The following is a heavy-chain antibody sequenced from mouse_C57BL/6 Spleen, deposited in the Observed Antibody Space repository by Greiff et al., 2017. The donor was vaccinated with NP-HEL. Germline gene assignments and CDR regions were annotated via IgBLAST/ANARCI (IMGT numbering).Heavy chain of an antibody. V-gene: IGHV1-82*01. CDR3: AGYSNCEGDAMDY. J-gene: IGHJ4*01. D-gene: IGHD2-5*01. CDR1: GYAFSSSW. Sequence: QVQLQQSGPELVKPGASVKISCKASGYAFSSSWMNWVKQRPGKGLEWIGRIYPGDGDTNYNGKFKGKATLTADKSSSTAYMQLSSLTSENSSVYVCAGYSNCEGDAMDYWGQGTSVTVSS. CDR2: IYPGDGDT.